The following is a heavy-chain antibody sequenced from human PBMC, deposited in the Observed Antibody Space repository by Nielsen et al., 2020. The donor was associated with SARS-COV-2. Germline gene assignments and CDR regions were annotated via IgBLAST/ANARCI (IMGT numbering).Heavy chain of an antibody. D-gene: IGHD3-3*01. CDR2: IKPDGSEK. V-gene: IGHV3-7*05. CDR3: ARDAERIASFGVVMGGWDYMDV. J-gene: IGHJ6*03. Sequence: ETLSLTCTASGFTFSSYWMSWVRQVPGKGLEWVANIKPDGSEKYYVDSVKGRFTISRDNAKNSLYLQLISLRAEDTAVYYCARDAERIASFGVVMGGWDYMDVWGKGTTVTVSS. CDR1: GFTFSSYW.